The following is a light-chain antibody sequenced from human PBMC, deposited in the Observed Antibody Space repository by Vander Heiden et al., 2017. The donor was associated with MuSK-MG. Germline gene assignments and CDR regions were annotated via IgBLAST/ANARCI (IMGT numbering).Light chain of an antibody. J-gene: IGKJ3*01. V-gene: IGKV1-33*01. CDR1: QDISNY. Sequence: DIQMTQSPSSLSASVGDRVTITCQASQDISNYLNWYQQKPGKAPKLLIYDASNLETGVPSRFSGSGSGTDFTCTISSLQPEDIATYYCQQYDNLPPGVTFGPGTKVDIK. CDR2: DAS. CDR3: QQYDNLPPGVT.